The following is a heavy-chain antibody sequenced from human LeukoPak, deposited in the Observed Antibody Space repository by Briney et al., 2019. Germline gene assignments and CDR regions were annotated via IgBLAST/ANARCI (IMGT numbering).Heavy chain of an antibody. D-gene: IGHD3-22*01. J-gene: IGHJ4*02. CDR1: GYSFIGYY. V-gene: IGHV1-2*02. CDR2: INPNSGGT. Sequence: ASVKVSCKASGYSFIGYYMHWVRQAPGQGLEWIGWINPNSGGTNYAQKFQGRVTITADESTSTAYMELSSLRSEDTAVYYCARGDYYYDSSGYLDYWGQGTLVTVSS. CDR3: ARGDYYYDSSGYLDY.